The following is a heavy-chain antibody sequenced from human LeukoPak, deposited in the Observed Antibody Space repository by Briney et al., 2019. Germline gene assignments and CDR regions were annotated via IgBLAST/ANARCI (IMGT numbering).Heavy chain of an antibody. J-gene: IGHJ4*02. V-gene: IGHV3-23*01. CDR2: ISGSGGNT. Sequence: YAXSWVRQAPGKGLEWVSAISGSGGNTNYADSVRGRFTISRDNSKNTLYLQMNSLRAEDTAIYYCAKVSWANYFDYWGQGTPVTVSS. D-gene: IGHD6-13*01. CDR3: AKVSWANYFDY. CDR1: YA.